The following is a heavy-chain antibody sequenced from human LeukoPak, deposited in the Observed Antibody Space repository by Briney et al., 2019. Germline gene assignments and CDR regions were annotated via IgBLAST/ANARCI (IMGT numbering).Heavy chain of an antibody. V-gene: IGHV3-21*01. CDR3: AGDSGSGSYFPYYFDY. J-gene: IGHJ4*02. CDR2: ISSSSSYI. CDR1: GFTFSSYS. D-gene: IGHD3-10*01. Sequence: PGGSLRLSCAASGFTFSSYSMNWVRQAPGKGLEWVSSISSSSSYIYYADSVKGRFTISRDNAKNSLYLQMNSLRAEDTAVYYCAGDSGSGSYFPYYFDYWGQGTLVTVSS.